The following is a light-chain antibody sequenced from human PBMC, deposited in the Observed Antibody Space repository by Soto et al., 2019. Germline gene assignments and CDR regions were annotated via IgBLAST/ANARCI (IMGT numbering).Light chain of an antibody. CDR2: ATS. CDR3: QRYGASSFT. CDR1: QSVDSSY. V-gene: IGKV3-20*01. Sequence: EIVLTQSPGTLSLSPGERATLSCRASQSVDSSYLSLYQHKPGQAPRLLIYATSSRATGIPDRFSGSGSGTDFTLTISRLEPEDFAVYYCQRYGASSFTFGQGTNLEIK. J-gene: IGKJ2*01.